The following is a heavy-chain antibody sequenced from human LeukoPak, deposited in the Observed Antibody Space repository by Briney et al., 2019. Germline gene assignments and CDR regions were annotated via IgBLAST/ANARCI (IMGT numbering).Heavy chain of an antibody. CDR1: GGSLSSGSYY. J-gene: IGHJ6*03. V-gene: IGHV4-61*02. Sequence: SETLSLTCTVSGGSLSSGSYYWSWIRQPAGRGLEWVGRIYTSGSTNYNPSLKSRVTISVDTSKNQFSLKLSSVTAADTAVYYCSRVTDYYGSGNYYYYMDVWGKGNTVTVSS. CDR3: SRVTDYYGSGNYYYYMDV. D-gene: IGHD3-10*01. CDR2: IYTSGST.